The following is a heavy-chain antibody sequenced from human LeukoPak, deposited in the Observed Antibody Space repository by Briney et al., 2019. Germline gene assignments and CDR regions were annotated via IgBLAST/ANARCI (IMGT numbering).Heavy chain of an antibody. J-gene: IGHJ5*02. V-gene: IGHV3-33*08. CDR1: GFTFSSYG. D-gene: IGHD6-13*01. CDR2: IRYDGSEK. CDR3: ARCAAGTHWFDP. Sequence: GGSLRLSCEASGFTFSSYGMYWVRQAPGKGLEWVAIIRYDGSEKDYADSVKGRFTISRDNSKNTLYLQMNSLRAEDTAVYYCARCAAGTHWFDPWGQGTLVTVSS.